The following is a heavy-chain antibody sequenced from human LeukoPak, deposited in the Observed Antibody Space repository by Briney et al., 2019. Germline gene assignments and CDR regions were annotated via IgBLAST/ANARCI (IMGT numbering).Heavy chain of an antibody. CDR2: INQDGSEK. CDR3: AYGSGSYYGVGY. V-gene: IGHV3-7*01. D-gene: IGHD3-10*01. Sequence: PGGSLRLSCAASGFTFITSWMTWVRQAPGKGLEWVANINQDGSEKFYVDSAKGRFTISRDNAKNSLYLQMNSLRAEDTAVYYCAYGSGSYYGVGYWGQGTLVTVSS. J-gene: IGHJ4*02. CDR1: GFTFITSW.